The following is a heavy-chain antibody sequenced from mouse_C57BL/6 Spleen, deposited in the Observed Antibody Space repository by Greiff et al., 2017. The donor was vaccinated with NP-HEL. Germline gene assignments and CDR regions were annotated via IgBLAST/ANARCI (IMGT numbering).Heavy chain of an antibody. CDR3: ARGPYYGSNFDY. CDR2: ISSGSSTI. V-gene: IGHV5-17*01. Sequence: EVKVVESGGGLVKPGGSLKLSCAASGFTFSDYGMHWVRQAPEKGLEWVAYISSGSSTIYYADTVKGRFTISRDNAKNTLFLQMTSLRSEDTAMYYCARGPYYGSNFDYWGQGTTLTVSS. D-gene: IGHD1-1*01. CDR1: GFTFSDYG. J-gene: IGHJ2*01.